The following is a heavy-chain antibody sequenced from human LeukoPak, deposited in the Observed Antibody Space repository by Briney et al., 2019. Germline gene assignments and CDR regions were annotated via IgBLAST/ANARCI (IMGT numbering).Heavy chain of an antibody. CDR2: IYYSGST. V-gene: IGHV4-59*01. J-gene: IGHJ3*02. CDR1: GGSISSYY. Sequence: SETLSLTCTVSGGSISSYYWSWIRQPPGKGLEWIGYIYYSGSTNYNPPLKSRVTISVDTSKNQFSLKLSSVTAADTAVYYCARVSGVVDGAFDIWGQGTMVTVSS. CDR3: ARVSGVVDGAFDI. D-gene: IGHD2-2*01.